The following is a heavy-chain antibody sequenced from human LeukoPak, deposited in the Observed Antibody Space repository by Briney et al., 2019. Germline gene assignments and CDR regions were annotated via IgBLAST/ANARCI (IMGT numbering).Heavy chain of an antibody. CDR2: IYYSGST. CDR1: GFTFSNHGMN. Sequence: PGGTLRLSCAASGFTFSNHGMNWVRQAPGKGLEWIGSIYYSGSTYYNPSLKSRVTISVDTSKNQFSLKLSSVTAADTAVYYCASHPLWNDGIYNWFDPWGQGTLVTVSS. CDR3: ASHPLWNDGIYNWFDP. V-gene: IGHV4-39*01. D-gene: IGHD1-1*01. J-gene: IGHJ5*02.